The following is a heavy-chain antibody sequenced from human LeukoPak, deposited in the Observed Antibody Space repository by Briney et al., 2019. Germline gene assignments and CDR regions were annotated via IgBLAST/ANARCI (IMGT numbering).Heavy chain of an antibody. CDR1: GFTVSSNS. J-gene: IGHJ4*02. V-gene: IGHV3-53*01. D-gene: IGHD1-14*01. Sequence: GGSLRLSCTVSGFTVSSNSMSWVRQAPGKGLEWVSFIYSDNTHYSDSVKGRFTISRDNAKNSLYLQMNSLRAEDTAVYYCARIAFRGTSGVDYWGQGTLVTVSS. CDR2: IYSDNT. CDR3: ARIAFRGTSGVDY.